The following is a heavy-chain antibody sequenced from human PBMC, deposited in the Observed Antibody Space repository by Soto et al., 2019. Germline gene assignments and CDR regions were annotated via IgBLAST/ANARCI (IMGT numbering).Heavy chain of an antibody. Sequence: PSETLSLTCAVYGGSFSGYYWSWIRQPPGKGLEWIGEINHSGSTNYNPSLKSRVTISVDTSKNQFSLKLSSVTAADTAVYYCARAPRIAARPVDYYYYYMEVWGKGTTVTVSS. V-gene: IGHV4-34*01. J-gene: IGHJ6*03. CDR3: ARAPRIAARPVDYYYYYMEV. CDR1: GGSFSGYY. CDR2: INHSGST. D-gene: IGHD6-6*01.